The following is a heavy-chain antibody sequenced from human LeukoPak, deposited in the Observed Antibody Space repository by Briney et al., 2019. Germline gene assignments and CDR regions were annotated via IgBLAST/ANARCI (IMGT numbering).Heavy chain of an antibody. Sequence: SQTLSLTCTVSGGSISSGGYYWSWIRQPPGKGLEWIGYIYHSGSTYYNPSLKSRVTISVDRSKNQFSLKLSSVTAADTGVYYCARGDSGDYPDFYYYAMDVWGQGTTVTVSS. D-gene: IGHD4-17*01. CDR2: IYHSGST. CDR3: ARGDSGDYPDFYYYAMDV. J-gene: IGHJ6*02. CDR1: GGSISSGGYY. V-gene: IGHV4-30-2*01.